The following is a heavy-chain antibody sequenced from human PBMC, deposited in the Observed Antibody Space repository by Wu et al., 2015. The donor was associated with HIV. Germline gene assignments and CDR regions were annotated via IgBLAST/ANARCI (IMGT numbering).Heavy chain of an antibody. Sequence: VQLVQSGAEVKKPGTVSEGLLQGYWIHLHPTTIYTGCDRPLGQGLEWMGWINPNSGGTNHAQKFQGRVTMTRDTSISTAYMELSRLRSDDTAVYYCARVGFADYYDRSGYYGAFDIWGQGTMVTVSS. CDR2: INPNSGGT. J-gene: IGHJ3*02. CDR3: ARVGFADYYDRSGYYGAFDI. D-gene: IGHD3-22*01. V-gene: IGHV1-2*02. CDR1: IHLHPTT.